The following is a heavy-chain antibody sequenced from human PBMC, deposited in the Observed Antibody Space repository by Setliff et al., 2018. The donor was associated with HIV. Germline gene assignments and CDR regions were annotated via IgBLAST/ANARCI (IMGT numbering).Heavy chain of an antibody. Sequence: PSETLSLTCGVDAWSLSGYFWVWVRQSPKRGLEWIGEINYAGVANYSPSLKSRVTMSIDTSKSQFSLKESSVTAADTAVYFCARGGTVTVLGIPSYAYFYGLDVWGQGTTVTVSS. CDR1: AWSLSGYF. J-gene: IGHJ6*02. V-gene: IGHV4-34*01. D-gene: IGHD4-17*01. CDR2: INYAGVA. CDR3: ARGGTVTVLGIPSYAYFYGLDV.